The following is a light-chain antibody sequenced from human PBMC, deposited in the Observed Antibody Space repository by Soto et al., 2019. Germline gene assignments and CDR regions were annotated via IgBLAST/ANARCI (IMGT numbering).Light chain of an antibody. V-gene: IGLV1-40*01. CDR1: NSNIGAGYD. J-gene: IGLJ7*01. CDR3: QSYDNKLSGSEV. Sequence: QSALTQPPSVSGAPGQRVSISCTGTNSNIGAGYDVHWYQQLPGAAPRLLIFDTHDRPSGVPDRFSGSKSGTSATLAITGLQAEDEADYFCQSYDNKLSGSEVFGGGTQLTVL. CDR2: DTH.